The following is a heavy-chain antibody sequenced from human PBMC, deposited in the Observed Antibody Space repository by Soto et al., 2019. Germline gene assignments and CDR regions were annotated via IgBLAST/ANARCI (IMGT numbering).Heavy chain of an antibody. V-gene: IGHV3-30-3*01. J-gene: IGHJ4*02. CDR1: GFTFSSYA. CDR2: ISYDGSNK. D-gene: IGHD2-21*01. CDR3: ARDGIAGYYFDY. Sequence: LRLSCAASGFTFSSYAMHWVRQAPGQGLEWVAVISYDGSNKYYADSVKGRFTISRDNSKNTLYLQMNSLRAEDTAVYYCARDGIAGYYFDYWGQGTLVTVS.